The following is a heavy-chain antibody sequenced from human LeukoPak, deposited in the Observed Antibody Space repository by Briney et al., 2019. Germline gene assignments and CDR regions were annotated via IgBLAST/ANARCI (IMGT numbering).Heavy chain of an antibody. D-gene: IGHD1-20*01. Sequence: SETLSLTCTVSGGSISSYYWSWIRQPPGKGLEWIGYIYYSGSTNYNPSLKSRVTISVDTSKNQFSLKLSSVTAADTAVYYCARAGITGTTPRGGNFDYWGQGTLVTVSS. CDR1: GGSISSYY. CDR3: ARAGITGTTPRGGNFDY. V-gene: IGHV4-59*01. J-gene: IGHJ4*02. CDR2: IYYSGST.